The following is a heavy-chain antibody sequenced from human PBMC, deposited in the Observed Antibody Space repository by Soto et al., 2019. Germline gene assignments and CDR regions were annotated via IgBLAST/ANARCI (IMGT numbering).Heavy chain of an antibody. CDR1: GGSISSGGYY. Sequence: PSETLSLTCTVSGGSISSGGYYWSWIRRHPGKGLEWIGYIYYSGSTYYNPSLKSRVIISVHTSKNQFSLKLSSVTAADTAVYYCARDYKSFSESSNWFDPWGQGTLVTVS. J-gene: IGHJ5*02. V-gene: IGHV4-30-4*08. CDR2: IYYSGST. D-gene: IGHD3-10*01. CDR3: ARDYKSFSESSNWFDP.